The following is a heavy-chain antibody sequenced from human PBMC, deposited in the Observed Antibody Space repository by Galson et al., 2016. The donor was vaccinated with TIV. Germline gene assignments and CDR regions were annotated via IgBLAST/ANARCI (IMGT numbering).Heavy chain of an antibody. CDR2: INPNTGVT. CDR1: YTFTDYY. D-gene: IGHD2-21*01. V-gene: IGHV1-2*06. Sequence: YTFTDYYMHWVRQAPGQGLEWMGRINPNTGVTKFAQKFQGRVTMTRDTSITTAYMELSSLRSEDTAVYYCARPPYCGGDCYKYDSWGQGTLVTVSS. CDR3: ARPPYCGGDCYKYDS. J-gene: IGHJ4*02.